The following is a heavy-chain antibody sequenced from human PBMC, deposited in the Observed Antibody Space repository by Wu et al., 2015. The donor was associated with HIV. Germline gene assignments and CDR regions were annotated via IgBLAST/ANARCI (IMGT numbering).Heavy chain of an antibody. CDR3: ARVGSKQSGSRRTPMGAYDI. CDR1: GYTFTANY. V-gene: IGHV1-46*01. J-gene: IGHJ3*02. CDR2: LNPSSGST. Sequence: QVQLVQSGAEVKTPGASVKLSCKASGYTFTANYLHWVRRPLDRDLSGWDNLNPSSGSTGYAQKFQGRVIMTRDTSTATMYMDLRGLTLNDTAMYYCARVGSKQSGSRRTPMGAYDIWGQGTMVIVSS. D-gene: IGHD3-10*01.